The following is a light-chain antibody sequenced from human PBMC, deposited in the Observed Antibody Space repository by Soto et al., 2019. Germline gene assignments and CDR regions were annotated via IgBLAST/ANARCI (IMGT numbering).Light chain of an antibody. V-gene: IGKV1-27*01. J-gene: IGKJ1*01. CDR2: AAS. CDR3: QQGGRDPRT. Sequence: DIQMTQSPSSLSASVGDNITITCRANQAIGNYLAWYQQRPGEVPKLLIHAASALQSGVSSRFSGRRSGTHFAHRTVSLQPDDIGSYYCQQGGRDPRTFGRGTKV. CDR1: QAIGNY.